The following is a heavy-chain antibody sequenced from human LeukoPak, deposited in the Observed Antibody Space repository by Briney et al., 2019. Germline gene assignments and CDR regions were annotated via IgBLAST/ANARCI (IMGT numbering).Heavy chain of an antibody. CDR2: IKQDEIER. Sequence: GGSLRLSCVASGFTFTSYWMSWVRQAPGKGLEWVANIKQDEIERYFVDSVKGRFTLSRDNAKNSLYLQMNSLRAEDTAVYYCAREGIAVATPDYWGQGTLVTVSS. CDR1: GFTFTSYW. D-gene: IGHD6-19*01. V-gene: IGHV3-7*01. CDR3: AREGIAVATPDY. J-gene: IGHJ4*02.